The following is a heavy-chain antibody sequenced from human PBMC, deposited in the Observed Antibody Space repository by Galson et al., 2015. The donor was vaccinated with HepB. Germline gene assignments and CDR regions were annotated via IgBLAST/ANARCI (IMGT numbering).Heavy chain of an antibody. CDR1: GFTFSSYW. D-gene: IGHD2-2*01. Sequence: SLRLSCAASGFTFSSYWMHWVRQAPGKGLVWVSRINSDGSSTSYADSVKGRFTISRDNAKNTLYLQMNSLRAEDTAVYYCAIDIVVVPAASEFDYWGQGTLVTVSS. CDR3: AIDIVVVPAASEFDY. J-gene: IGHJ4*02. V-gene: IGHV3-74*01. CDR2: INSDGSST.